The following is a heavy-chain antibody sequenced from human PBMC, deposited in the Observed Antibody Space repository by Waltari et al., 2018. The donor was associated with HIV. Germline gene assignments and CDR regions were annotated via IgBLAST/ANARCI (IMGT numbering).Heavy chain of an antibody. J-gene: IGHJ2*01. CDR1: GYTLSGYY. V-gene: IGHV1-2*02. Sequence: QVPLVQSGAEVKKPGASVTVSCKASGYTLSGYYMQWVRQAPGQGLEGMGTSDRNSGGANYAQNFQDRVTMTRDTSISTAYMEVRSLTSDDTAVYYCARDRVSGGHDWWFDLWGRGTLVTVSS. D-gene: IGHD2-15*01. CDR2: SDRNSGGA. CDR3: ARDRVSGGHDWWFDL.